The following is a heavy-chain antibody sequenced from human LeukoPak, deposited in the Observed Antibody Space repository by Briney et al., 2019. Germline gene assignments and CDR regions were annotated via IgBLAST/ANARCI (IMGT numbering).Heavy chain of an antibody. CDR2: IYYSGST. J-gene: IGHJ6*02. Sequence: SETLSLTCTVSGGSISSSGYYWTWIRQPPGKGLEWIGYIYYSGSTNYNPSLKSRVTISVDTSNNQFSLKLSSVTAADTAVYYCARVAYGDYGMDVWGQGTTVTVSS. V-gene: IGHV4-61*08. CDR3: ARVAYGDYGMDV. D-gene: IGHD4-17*01. CDR1: GGSISSSGYY.